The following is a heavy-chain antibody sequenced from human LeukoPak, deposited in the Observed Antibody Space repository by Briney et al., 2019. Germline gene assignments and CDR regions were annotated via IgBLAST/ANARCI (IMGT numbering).Heavy chain of an antibody. Sequence: GGSLRLSCAASGFTFSDYYMSWIRQAPGKGLEWVSYISSSGSTIYYADSVKGRFTISRDNAKNSLYLQMNSLRAEDTAVYYCARGTSSGWRTDYYYYGMDVWGQGTTVTVSS. CDR1: GFTFSDYY. D-gene: IGHD6-19*01. V-gene: IGHV3-11*04. CDR3: ARGTSSGWRTDYYYYGMDV. J-gene: IGHJ6*02. CDR2: ISSSGSTI.